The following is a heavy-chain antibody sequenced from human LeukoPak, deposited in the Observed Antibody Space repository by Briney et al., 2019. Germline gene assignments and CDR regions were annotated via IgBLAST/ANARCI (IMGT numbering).Heavy chain of an antibody. J-gene: IGHJ6*02. Sequence: SETLSLTCTVSGGSISSSSYYWGWIRQPPGKGLEWIGSIYYSGSTYYNPSLKSRVTISVDTSKNQFSLKLSSVTAADTAVYYCARVVAATRGLYYYYYGMDVWGQGTTVTVSS. D-gene: IGHD2-15*01. V-gene: IGHV4-39*01. CDR1: GGSISSSSYY. CDR2: IYYSGST. CDR3: ARVVAATRGLYYYYYGMDV.